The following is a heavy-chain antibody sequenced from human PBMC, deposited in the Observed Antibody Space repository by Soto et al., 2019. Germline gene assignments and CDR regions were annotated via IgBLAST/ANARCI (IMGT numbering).Heavy chain of an antibody. V-gene: IGHV3-23*01. Sequence: SGGSLRLSCAASGFTFSSYAMSWVRQAPGKGLEWVSAISGSGGSTYYADSVKGRFTISRDNSKNSLYLQMNSLRAEDTAVYYCARGRLISLYYFDYWGQGTLVTVSS. CDR2: ISGSGGST. J-gene: IGHJ4*02. CDR1: GFTFSSYA. CDR3: ARGRLISLYYFDY. D-gene: IGHD2-15*01.